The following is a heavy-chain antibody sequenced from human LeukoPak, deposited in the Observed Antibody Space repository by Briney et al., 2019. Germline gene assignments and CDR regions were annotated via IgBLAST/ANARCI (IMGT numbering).Heavy chain of an antibody. Sequence: GGSLRLSCADSGFRFSDHYMSWIRQAPGKGPEWISHISGNSGDIAYQDSVKGRFTISRANAKTSLHLQMNSLRVEDTAVYHCVRQAVRAGRQWGRGSLITVSS. J-gene: IGHJ4*01. CDR1: GFRFSDHY. CDR2: ISGNSGDI. D-gene: IGHD4-11*01. V-gene: IGHV3/OR16-9*01. CDR3: VRQAVRAGRQ.